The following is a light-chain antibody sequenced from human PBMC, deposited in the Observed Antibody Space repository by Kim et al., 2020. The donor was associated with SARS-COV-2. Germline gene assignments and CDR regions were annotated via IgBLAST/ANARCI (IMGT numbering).Light chain of an antibody. CDR3: LQHNVYPLT. CDR1: QAIGNY. J-gene: IGKJ4*01. Sequence: DVQMTQSPSAMSASVGDSVTITCRASQAIGNYLVWFQQKPEKGPKRLIYAASTLESGVPSRFSGSGSGTEFTLTISSLQPEDSATYFCLQHNVYPLTFGGGTKVDIK. V-gene: IGKV1-17*03. CDR2: AAS.